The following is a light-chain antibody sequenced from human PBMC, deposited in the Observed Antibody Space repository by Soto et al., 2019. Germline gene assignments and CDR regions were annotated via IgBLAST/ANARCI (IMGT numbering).Light chain of an antibody. CDR3: QHYGGSFI. Sequence: IVLTQSPGPLSLSPGEGATVSCRVSQSINSKSLVWYQRKFGQAPRLLIYNTSSRATGIPDRFSGSGSGTDFTLSISRLEPEDFAVYYCQHYGGSFIFGPGTKVDFK. CDR1: QSINSKS. V-gene: IGKV3-20*01. J-gene: IGKJ3*01. CDR2: NTS.